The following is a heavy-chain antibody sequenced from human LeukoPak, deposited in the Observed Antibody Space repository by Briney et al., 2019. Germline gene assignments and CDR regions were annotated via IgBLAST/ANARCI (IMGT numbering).Heavy chain of an antibody. CDR3: ARSVRFFDS. D-gene: IGHD3-16*01. Sequence: SGTLSLTCTVSGDSISNSIWWSWLRQPPGKGLEWIGEVDHTGNTNYRPSLDSRVTLSIDTSKNHFSLTLTSVTAADTAVYYCARSVRFFDSWGQGTRVTVSS. CDR2: VDHTGNT. CDR1: GDSISNSIW. V-gene: IGHV4-4*02. J-gene: IGHJ4*02.